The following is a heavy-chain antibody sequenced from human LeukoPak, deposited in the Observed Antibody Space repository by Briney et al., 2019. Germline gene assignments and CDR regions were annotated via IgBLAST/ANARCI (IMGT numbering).Heavy chain of an antibody. V-gene: IGHV1-69*06. CDR3: ASLWSGSDYYYYYYMDV. D-gene: IGHD3-3*01. J-gene: IGHJ6*03. Sequence: SVNVSCKASGGTFSSYAISWVRQAAGQGREWMGRIIPIFGTANYAQKFQGRVTITADKSTSTAYMELSSLRSEDTAVYYCASLWSGSDYYYYYYMDVWGKGTTVTVSS. CDR1: GGTFSSYA. CDR2: IIPIFGTA.